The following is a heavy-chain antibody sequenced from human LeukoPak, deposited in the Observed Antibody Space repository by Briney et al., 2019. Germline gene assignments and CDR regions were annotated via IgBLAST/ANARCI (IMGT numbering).Heavy chain of an antibody. CDR1: GGSIRGYY. CDR3: ARDVVAANSWFDP. Sequence: SETLSLTCNVSGGSIRGYYWSWIRQPPGKGLEWIGYIHYSGSTKYKSSLKSRVTISVDTSKNQFSLKLNSVTAADTAVYYCARDVVAANSWFDPWGQGTLVTVSS. J-gene: IGHJ5*02. D-gene: IGHD2-15*01. CDR2: IHYSGST. V-gene: IGHV4-59*01.